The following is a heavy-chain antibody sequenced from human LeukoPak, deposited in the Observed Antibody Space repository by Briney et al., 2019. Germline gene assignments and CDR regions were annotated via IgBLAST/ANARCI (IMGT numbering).Heavy chain of an antibody. D-gene: IGHD2-2*01. Sequence: PSETLSLTCTVSGGSITNSDYFWGWIRQPPGKGLEWIGNVDYSGRTHYNPSLKSRVTISVDTSKNQFSLKLSSVTAADTAVYYCARAYHCSSTSCYTASYDILTGYTEYYFDYWGQGTLVTVSS. J-gene: IGHJ4*02. CDR1: GGSITNSDYF. V-gene: IGHV4-39*07. CDR3: ARAYHCSSTSCYTASYDILTGYTEYYFDY. CDR2: VDYSGRT.